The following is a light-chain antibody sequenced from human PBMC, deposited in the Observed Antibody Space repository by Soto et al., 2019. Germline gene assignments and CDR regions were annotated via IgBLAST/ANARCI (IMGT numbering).Light chain of an antibody. CDR2: GNS. CDR1: SSNIGAGYD. CDR3: XSYDSSLSAHYV. Sequence: QSVLTQPPSVSGAPGQRVTISCTGSSSNIGAGYDVHWYQQLPGTAPKLLIYGNSNRPSGVPDRFSGSKSGTSASLAITGXXXXXXXXXXCXSYDSSLSAHYVFGTGTK. V-gene: IGLV1-40*01. J-gene: IGLJ1*01.